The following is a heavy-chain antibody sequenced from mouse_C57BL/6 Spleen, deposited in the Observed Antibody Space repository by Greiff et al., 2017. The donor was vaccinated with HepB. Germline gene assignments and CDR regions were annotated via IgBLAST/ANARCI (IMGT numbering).Heavy chain of an antibody. J-gene: IGHJ4*01. Sequence: VQLQQSGPELVKPGASVKISCKASGYTFTDYYMNWVKQSHGKSLEWIGDINPNNGGTSYNQKFKGKATLTVDKSSGTAYMELRSLTSEDSAVYYCARKSNYVFFYAMDYWGQGTSVTVSS. CDR1: GYTFTDYY. CDR2: INPNNGGT. D-gene: IGHD2-5*01. V-gene: IGHV1-26*01. CDR3: ARKSNYVFFYAMDY.